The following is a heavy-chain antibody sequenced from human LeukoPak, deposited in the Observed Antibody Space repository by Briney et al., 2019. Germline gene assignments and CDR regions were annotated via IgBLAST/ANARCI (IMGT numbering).Heavy chain of an antibody. CDR3: AKRRREGTEYNYCDP. CDR2: IHHSGST. Sequence: PSETLSLTCSVSGDSVSSGDYYWNWTRQPPGKELEWIGYIHHSGSTNYNPSLNSRVTISLDTSKNHFSLRLTSVTAADTAVYFCAKRRREGTEYNYCDPWGQGTLVTVSS. CDR1: GDSVSSGDYY. D-gene: IGHD1-1*01. V-gene: IGHV4-61*03. J-gene: IGHJ5*02.